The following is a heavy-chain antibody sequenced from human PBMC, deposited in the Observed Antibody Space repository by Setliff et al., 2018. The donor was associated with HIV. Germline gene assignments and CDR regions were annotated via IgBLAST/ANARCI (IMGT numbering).Heavy chain of an antibody. V-gene: IGHV1-69*10. D-gene: IGHD4-17*01. Sequence: SVKVSCKASGGTFDKYAINWVRQAPGQGLEWMGGIIPHLGLTNYAHNFPGRVTVTADTSTNTAFMDLSSLRFDDTAAYYCAGEYGAGFEHWGRGTLVTVSS. CDR3: AGEYGAGFEH. CDR2: IIPHLGLT. J-gene: IGHJ1*01. CDR1: GGTFDKYA.